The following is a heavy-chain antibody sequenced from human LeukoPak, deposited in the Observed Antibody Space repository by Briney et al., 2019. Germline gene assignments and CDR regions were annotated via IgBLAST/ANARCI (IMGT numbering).Heavy chain of an antibody. V-gene: IGHV1-69*04. J-gene: IGHJ3*02. CDR3: ARELADSSGYYYPAFDI. Sequence: SVKVSCKASGGTFSSYAISWVRQAPGQGLEWMGRIIPILGIANYAQKFQGRVTITADKSTSTAYMELSSLRSEDTAVYYCARELADSSGYYYPAFDIWGQGTMVTGSS. CDR1: GGTFSSYA. D-gene: IGHD3-22*01. CDR2: IIPILGIA.